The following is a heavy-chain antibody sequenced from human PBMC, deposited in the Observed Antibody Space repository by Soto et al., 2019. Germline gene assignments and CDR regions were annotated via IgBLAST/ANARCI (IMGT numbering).Heavy chain of an antibody. J-gene: IGHJ4*02. CDR2: ISGSGGST. CDR3: PKARYSGSYVDY. Sequence: EVQLLESGGGLVQPGGSLRLSCAASGFTFSSYAMSWVRQAPGKGLEWVSAISGSGGSTYYADSVKGRFTISRDNSKNTLYLQMNSLRAEDTAVYYCPKARYSGSYVDYWGQGTLVTVSS. D-gene: IGHD1-26*01. CDR1: GFTFSSYA. V-gene: IGHV3-23*01.